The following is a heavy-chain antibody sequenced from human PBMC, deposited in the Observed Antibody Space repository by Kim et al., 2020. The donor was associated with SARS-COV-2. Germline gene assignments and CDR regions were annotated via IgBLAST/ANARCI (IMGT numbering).Heavy chain of an antibody. CDR1: GFTFSSYG. J-gene: IGHJ4*02. CDR3: AKEPRRLRPDYYDSTLPTYFDY. Sequence: GGSLRLSCAASGFTFSSYGMHWVRQAPGKGLEWVAVISYDGSNKYYADSVKGRFTISRDNSKNTLYLQMNSLRAEDTAVYYCAKEPRRLRPDYYDSTLPTYFDYWGQGTLVTVSS. CDR2: ISYDGSNK. D-gene: IGHD3-22*01. V-gene: IGHV3-30*18.